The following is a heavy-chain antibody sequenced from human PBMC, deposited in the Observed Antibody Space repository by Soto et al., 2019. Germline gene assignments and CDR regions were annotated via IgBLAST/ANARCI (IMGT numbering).Heavy chain of an antibody. D-gene: IGHD1-26*01. J-gene: IGHJ3*02. Sequence: ASVKVSCKASGYTFTSYGISWVRQAPGQGLEWMGWISAYNGNTNYAQKLQARVTMTTDTSTSTAYMELRSLRSDDTAVYYCARDLILIVGATRPHDAFDIWGQGTMVTVSS. V-gene: IGHV1-18*04. CDR1: GYTFTSYG. CDR3: ARDLILIVGATRPHDAFDI. CDR2: ISAYNGNT.